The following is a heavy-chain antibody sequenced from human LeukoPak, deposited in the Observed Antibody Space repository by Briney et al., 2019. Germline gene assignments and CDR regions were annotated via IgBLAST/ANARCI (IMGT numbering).Heavy chain of an antibody. CDR2: IYHSGST. CDR1: GYSISSGHY. CDR3: AREYSSGYSFDY. Sequence: SETLSLTCTVSGYSISSGHYWGWIRQPPGKGLEWIGSIYHSGSTYYNPSLKSRVTISVDTSKNQFSLKLSSVTAADTAVYYCAREYSSGYSFDYWGQGTLVTVSS. V-gene: IGHV4-38-2*02. D-gene: IGHD3-22*01. J-gene: IGHJ4*02.